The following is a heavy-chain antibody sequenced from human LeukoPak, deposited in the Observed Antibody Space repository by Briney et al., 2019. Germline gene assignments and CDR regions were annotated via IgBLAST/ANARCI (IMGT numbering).Heavy chain of an antibody. CDR1: GFTFSGFW. CDR3: ARPLDSSNNYFDY. Sequence: GGSLRLSCAVSGFTFSGFWMSWSRQAPGKGLEWVASINSDGSEGYYADVVKGRFTISRGNAKNSLYLQMNSLRAEDTAVYYCARPLDSSNNYFDYWGQGTLVTVSA. D-gene: IGHD6-13*01. J-gene: IGHJ4*02. CDR2: INSDGSEG. V-gene: IGHV3-7*01.